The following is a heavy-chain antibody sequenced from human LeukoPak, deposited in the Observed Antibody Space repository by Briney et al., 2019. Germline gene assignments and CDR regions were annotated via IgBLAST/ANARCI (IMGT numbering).Heavy chain of an antibody. D-gene: IGHD6-19*01. J-gene: IGHJ4*02. Sequence: PGRSLRLSCAASGFTFDDYAMHWVRQAPGKGLEWVSGISSNSGSIGYADSVKGRFTISRDNAKNSLYLQMNSLRAEDTALYYCAKGAVADDYFDYWGQGTLVTVSS. CDR1: GFTFDDYA. CDR2: ISSNSGSI. CDR3: AKGAVADDYFDY. V-gene: IGHV3-9*01.